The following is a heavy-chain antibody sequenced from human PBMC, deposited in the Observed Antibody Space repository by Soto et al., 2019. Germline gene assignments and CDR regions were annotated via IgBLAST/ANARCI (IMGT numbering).Heavy chain of an antibody. J-gene: IGHJ5*02. CDR3: ATDYSLCTNGVCGTSTFDP. CDR1: GYTLTELS. V-gene: IGHV1-24*01. D-gene: IGHD2-8*01. Sequence: ASVKVSCKVSGYTLTELSMHWVRQAPGKGLEWMGGFDPEDGETIYAQKFQGRVTMTEDTSTDTAYMELSSLRSEDTAVYYYATDYSLCTNGVCGTSTFDPWGQGTLVTVSS. CDR2: FDPEDGET.